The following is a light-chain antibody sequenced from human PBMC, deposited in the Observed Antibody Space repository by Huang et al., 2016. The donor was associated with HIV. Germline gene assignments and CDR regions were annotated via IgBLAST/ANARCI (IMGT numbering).Light chain of an antibody. CDR3: MQGTHWPPYT. CDR1: QSLEYSDGNTY. V-gene: IGKV2-30*01. J-gene: IGKJ2*01. CDR2: NCF. Sequence: DVVLNQSPLSLPVTLGQSASISCRSSQSLEYSDGNTYLSWVHQRPGQSPRRLMYNCFKLDSGVPDRFSGSGSGTDFTLKISRVEAEDVGIYYCMQGTHWPPYTFGQGTKLEI.